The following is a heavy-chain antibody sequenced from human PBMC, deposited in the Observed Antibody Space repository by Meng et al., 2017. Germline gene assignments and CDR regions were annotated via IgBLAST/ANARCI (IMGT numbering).Heavy chain of an antibody. CDR3: AREGDCSSTSCYTEFHYYGMDV. D-gene: IGHD2-2*02. Sequence: ASVKVSCKASGYTFTGYYMHWVRQAPGQGLEWMGRINPNSGGTNYAQKFQGRVTMTRDTSISTAYMELSRLGSDGTAVYYCAREGDCSSTSCYTEFHYYGMDVWGQGTTVTVSS. V-gene: IGHV1-2*06. CDR1: GYTFTGYY. CDR2: INPNSGGT. J-gene: IGHJ6*02.